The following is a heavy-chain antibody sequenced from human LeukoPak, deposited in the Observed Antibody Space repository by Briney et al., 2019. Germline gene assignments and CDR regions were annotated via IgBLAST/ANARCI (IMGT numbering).Heavy chain of an antibody. Sequence: GASVKVSCKASGYTFTSYGISWVRQAPGQGLEWMGWISAYNGNTNYAQTLQGRVNMTTDTSTSTAYMELRSLRSDDTAVYYCARGGFDSWKFPYYFDYWGQGTLVTVSS. CDR2: ISAYNGNT. D-gene: IGHD1-20*01. V-gene: IGHV1-18*01. CDR3: ARGGFDSWKFPYYFDY. J-gene: IGHJ4*02. CDR1: GYTFTSYG.